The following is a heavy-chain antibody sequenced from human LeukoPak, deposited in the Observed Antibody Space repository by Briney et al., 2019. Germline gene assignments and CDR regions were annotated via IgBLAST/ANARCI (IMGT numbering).Heavy chain of an antibody. J-gene: IGHJ5*02. Sequence: SETLSLTCTVSGGSISSYYRSWIRQPPGKGLEWIGYIYYSGSTNYNPSLKSRVTISVDTSKNQFSLKLSPVTAADTAVYYCARTGDFWSGHNWFDPWGQGTLVTVSS. V-gene: IGHV4-59*01. D-gene: IGHD3-3*01. CDR2: IYYSGST. CDR3: ARTGDFWSGHNWFDP. CDR1: GGSISSYY.